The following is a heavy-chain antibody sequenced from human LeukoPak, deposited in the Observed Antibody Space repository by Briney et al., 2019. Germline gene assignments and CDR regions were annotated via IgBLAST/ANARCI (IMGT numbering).Heavy chain of an antibody. CDR1: GYTFTSYY. V-gene: IGHV1-46*01. CDR2: INPSGGST. J-gene: IGHJ4*02. D-gene: IGHD6-13*01. Sequence: GASVKVSCTASGYTFTSYYMHWVRQAPGQGLEWMGIINPSGGSTTYAQKFQGRVAMTRDTSTSRVYMEVSSLRSEDTAVYYCARTYSSSDEFDYWGQGTLVTVSS. CDR3: ARTYSSSDEFDY.